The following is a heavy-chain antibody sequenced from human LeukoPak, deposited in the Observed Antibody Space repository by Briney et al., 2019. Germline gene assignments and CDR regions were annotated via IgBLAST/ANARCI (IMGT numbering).Heavy chain of an antibody. CDR3: ARAQGYCSSTSCYMYFDY. CDR1: GFTFSSYS. Sequence: GGSLRLSCAASGFTFSSYSMNWVRQAPGKGLEWVSSISSSSYIYYADSVKGRFTISRDNAKNSLYLQMNSLRAEDTAVYYCARAQGYCSSTSCYMYFDYWGQGTLVTVSS. CDR2: ISSSSYI. V-gene: IGHV3-21*01. J-gene: IGHJ4*02. D-gene: IGHD2-2*02.